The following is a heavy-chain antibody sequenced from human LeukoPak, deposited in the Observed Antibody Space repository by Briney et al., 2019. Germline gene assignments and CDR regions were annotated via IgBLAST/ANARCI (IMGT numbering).Heavy chain of an antibody. J-gene: IGHJ4*02. D-gene: IGHD3-16*01. CDR2: IIPIFGTA. Sequence: AASVTVSCKASGGTFSSYAISWVRQAPGQGLEWMGGIIPIFGTANYAQKFRGRVTITADESTSTAYMELSSLRSEDTAVYYCAREGLGELAGPNYFDYWGQGTLVTVSS. CDR3: AREGLGELAGPNYFDY. CDR1: GGTFSSYA. V-gene: IGHV1-69*13.